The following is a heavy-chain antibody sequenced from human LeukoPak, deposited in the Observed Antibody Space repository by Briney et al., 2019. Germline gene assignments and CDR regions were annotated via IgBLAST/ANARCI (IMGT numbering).Heavy chain of an antibody. V-gene: IGHV3-30*02. CDR2: IRYDGSNK. CDR3: AKTRPYSSGWYYFDY. CDR1: GFTSSSYG. Sequence: HPGGSLRLSCAASGFTSSSYGMHWVRQAPGKGLEWVAFIRYDGSNKYYADSVKGRFTISRDSSKNTLYLQMNSLRAEDTAVYYCAKTRPYSSGWYYFDYWGQGTLVTVS. J-gene: IGHJ4*02. D-gene: IGHD6-19*01.